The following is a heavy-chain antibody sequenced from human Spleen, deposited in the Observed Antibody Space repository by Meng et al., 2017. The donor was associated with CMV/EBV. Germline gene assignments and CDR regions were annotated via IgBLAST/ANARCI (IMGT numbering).Heavy chain of an antibody. CDR1: GFTFSSYW. V-gene: IGHV3-7*01. Sequence: GESLKISCAVSGFTFSSYWMSWVRQAPGKGLEWVANIKQDGSEKYYVDSVKGRFTISRDNAKNSLYLQMNSLRAEDTAVYYCARFIRGIVVVPAASVGWFDPWGQGTLVTVSS. CDR2: IKQDGSEK. CDR3: ARFIRGIVVVPAASVGWFDP. J-gene: IGHJ5*02. D-gene: IGHD2-2*01.